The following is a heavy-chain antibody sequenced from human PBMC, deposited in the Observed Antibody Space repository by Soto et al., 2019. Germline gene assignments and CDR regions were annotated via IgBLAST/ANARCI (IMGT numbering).Heavy chain of an antibody. D-gene: IGHD6-19*01. CDR1: GFTFSSYA. J-gene: IGHJ2*01. CDR2: ISYDGSKK. CDR3: ARGIRAVAGTSWYFDL. Sequence: QVQLVESGGGVVQPGRSLRLSCAASGFTFSSYAMHWVRQAPGKGLEWVTVISYDGSKKYYADSVKGRFTISRANSKNPLYLQMNSLRAEDTAVYYCARGIRAVAGTSWYFDLWGRGTLVTVSS. V-gene: IGHV3-30-3*01.